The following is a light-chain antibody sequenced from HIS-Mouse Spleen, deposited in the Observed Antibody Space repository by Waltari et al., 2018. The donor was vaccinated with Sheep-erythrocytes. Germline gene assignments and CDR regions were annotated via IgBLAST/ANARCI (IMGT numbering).Light chain of an antibody. CDR2: QDS. J-gene: IGLJ2*01. V-gene: IGLV3-1*01. CDR1: KLGDKY. Sequence: SYELTQPPSVSVSPGQTASITCPGDKLGDKYACWYHQKPGQSPWLVIYQDSKRPSGIPERFSGSNSGNTATLTISGTQAMDEADYYCQAWDSSTVVFGGGTKLTVL. CDR3: QAWDSSTVV.